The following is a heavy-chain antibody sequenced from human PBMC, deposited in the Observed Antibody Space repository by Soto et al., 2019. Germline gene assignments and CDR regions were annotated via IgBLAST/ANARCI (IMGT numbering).Heavy chain of an antibody. J-gene: IGHJ5*02. CDR1: GGTFSSYT. Sequence: SVKVSCKASGGTFSSYTISWVRQAPGQGLEWMGRIIPILGIANYAQKFQGRVTITADKSTSTAYMELSSPRSEDTAVYYCARDRGYGSAPQYNWFDPWGQGTLVTVSS. CDR3: ARDRGYGSAPQYNWFDP. D-gene: IGHD3-10*01. V-gene: IGHV1-69*04. CDR2: IIPILGIA.